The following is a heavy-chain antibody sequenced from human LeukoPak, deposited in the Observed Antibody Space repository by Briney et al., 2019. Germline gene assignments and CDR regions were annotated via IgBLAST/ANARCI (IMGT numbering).Heavy chain of an antibody. J-gene: IGHJ6*02. CDR3: ARRMAPYCGGDCYPSSYYGMDV. Sequence: PGGSLRLSCAASGFTFSDYYMSWIRQAPGKGLEWLSYISSSGSTIYYADSVKGRFTISRDNAKNSLYLQMNSLRAEDTAVYYCARRMAPYCGGDCYPSSYYGMDVWGQGTTVTVSS. CDR1: GFTFSDYY. CDR2: ISSSGSTI. D-gene: IGHD2-21*02. V-gene: IGHV3-11*01.